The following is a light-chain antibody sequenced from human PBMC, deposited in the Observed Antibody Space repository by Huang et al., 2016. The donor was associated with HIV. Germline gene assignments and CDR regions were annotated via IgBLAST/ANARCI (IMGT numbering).Light chain of an antibody. CDR1: QSVFHSSNNKNY. CDR2: WAS. Sequence: DIVVTQSPGSLALSLGERAAINCTSSQSVFHSSNNKNYLSWYQLKPGQSPQLLIYWASTREFGVLDRFRGTGSGTDFTLTITSLQAEDVAVYYCMQGTFGQGTKVEIK. J-gene: IGKJ1*01. V-gene: IGKV4-1*01. CDR3: MQGT.